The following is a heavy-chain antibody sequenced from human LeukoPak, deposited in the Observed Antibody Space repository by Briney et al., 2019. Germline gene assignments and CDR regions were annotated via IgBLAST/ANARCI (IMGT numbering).Heavy chain of an antibody. CDR1: GFPFRNYG. V-gene: IGHV3-30*18. J-gene: IGHJ4*02. CDR3: AKDKGREGDY. CDR2: ISSDGIDK. Sequence: GGSLRLSCAASGFPFRNYGMHWVRQAPGKGLEWVAVISSDGIDKYYADSVKGRFTISRDNSKNTLYLQMSSLRAEDTAVYYCAKDKGREGDYWGQGNLVTVSS.